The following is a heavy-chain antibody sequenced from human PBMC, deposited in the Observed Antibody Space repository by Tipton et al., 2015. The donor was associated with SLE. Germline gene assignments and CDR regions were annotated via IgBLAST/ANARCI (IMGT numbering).Heavy chain of an antibody. V-gene: IGHV4-34*01. CDR1: GGSFSDYY. CDR2: INDSGGT. J-gene: IGHJ4*02. CDR3: ARVTYYDFWSGYSDLFDY. D-gene: IGHD3-3*01. Sequence: TLSLTCAVYGGSFSDYYWSWIRQPPGKGLEWIGEINDSGGTNYNPSLKSRVTISVDTSKNQFSLKLSSVTAADTAVYYCARVTYYDFWSGYSDLFDYWGQGTLVTVSS.